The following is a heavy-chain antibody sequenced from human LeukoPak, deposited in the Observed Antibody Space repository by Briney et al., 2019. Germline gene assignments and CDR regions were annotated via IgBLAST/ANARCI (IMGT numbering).Heavy chain of an antibody. CDR1: GFTFSSYW. J-gene: IGHJ4*02. V-gene: IGHV3-74*01. Sequence: PGGSLRLSCAVSGFTFSSYWMHWVRQAPGKGLVWVSRTNTDGSSTTYADSAKGRFTISRDNAKNTLYLQMNSLRAEDTAVYYCARGYSGTYRLDYWGQGTLVTVSS. CDR3: ARGYSGTYRLDY. CDR2: TNTDGSST. D-gene: IGHD1-26*01.